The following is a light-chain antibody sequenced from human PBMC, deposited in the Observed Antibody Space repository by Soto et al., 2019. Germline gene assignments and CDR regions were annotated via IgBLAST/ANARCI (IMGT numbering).Light chain of an antibody. CDR2: DAS. V-gene: IGKV3-11*01. J-gene: IGKJ4*01. CDR3: QQRSYWLPLT. Sequence: EIVLTQSPATLSLSPGERATLSCRASQSVSSYLAWYQQKPGQARRLLIYDASNRATGIPARFSGSGSGTDFTLTISSLEPEDFAVYYCQQRSYWLPLTFGGGTKVEIK. CDR1: QSVSSY.